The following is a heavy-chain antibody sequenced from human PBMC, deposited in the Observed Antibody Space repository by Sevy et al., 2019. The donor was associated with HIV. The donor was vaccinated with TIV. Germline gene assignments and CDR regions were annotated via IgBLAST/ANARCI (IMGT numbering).Heavy chain of an antibody. V-gene: IGHV3-48*02. D-gene: IGHD6-13*01. Sequence: GGSLRLSCAASGFTFSSYSMNWVRQAPGKGLEWVSYISSSSSTIYYADSVKGRFTISRDNATNSLYLQMNSLRDEDTAVYYCASSPGAAGTSFWYFDLWGRGTLVTVSS. CDR2: ISSSSSTI. CDR3: ASSPGAAGTSFWYFDL. CDR1: GFTFSSYS. J-gene: IGHJ2*01.